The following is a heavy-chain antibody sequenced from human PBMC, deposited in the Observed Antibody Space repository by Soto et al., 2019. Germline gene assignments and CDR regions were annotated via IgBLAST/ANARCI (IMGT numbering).Heavy chain of an antibody. CDR1: GGSISSGGYS. Sequence: QLQLQESGSGLVKPSQTLSLTCAVSGGSISSGGYSWSWIRQLPGKGLEWIGYIYHSGSTYYNPSLKSRVTISVDRSKNQFSLQLSSVTAADTAVYYCARSVVSYYYGMDVWGQGTTVTVSS. CDR3: ARSVVSYYYGMDV. J-gene: IGHJ6*02. CDR2: IYHSGST. V-gene: IGHV4-30-2*01. D-gene: IGHD2-15*01.